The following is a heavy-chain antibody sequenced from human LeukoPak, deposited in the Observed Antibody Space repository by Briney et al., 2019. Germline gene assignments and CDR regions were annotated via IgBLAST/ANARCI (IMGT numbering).Heavy chain of an antibody. J-gene: IGHJ2*01. CDR2: VYSNGNT. Sequence: SETLSLTCTVSGGSFNNNYWTWIRQAPGKGLEWIGYVYSNGNTNYNPSLKSRVTMSIETSKNHFSLKVTSLTAADTAVYYCAGGTVDGPLYGIYWYFDFWGRGTLVTVSS. CDR3: AGGTVDGPLYGIYWYFDF. D-gene: IGHD2-2*02. CDR1: GGSFNNNY. V-gene: IGHV4-59*01.